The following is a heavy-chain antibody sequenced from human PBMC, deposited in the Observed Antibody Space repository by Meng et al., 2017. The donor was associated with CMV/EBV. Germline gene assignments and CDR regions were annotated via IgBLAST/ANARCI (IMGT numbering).Heavy chain of an antibody. D-gene: IGHD3-10*01. Sequence: SETLSLTCAVYGGSFSGYYWSWIRQPPGKGLERMWEINQSGSTNYNPSPKSRVTISVDTSKNQFSLELSSVTAADTAVYFCAGRGRITMVRGVRYYYGMDVWGQGTTVTVSS. CDR1: GGSFSGYY. V-gene: IGHV4-34*01. CDR3: AGRGRITMVRGVRYYYGMDV. J-gene: IGHJ6*02. CDR2: INQSGST.